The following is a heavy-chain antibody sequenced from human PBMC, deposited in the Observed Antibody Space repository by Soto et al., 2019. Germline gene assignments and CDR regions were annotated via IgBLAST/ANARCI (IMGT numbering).Heavy chain of an antibody. J-gene: IGHJ4*02. Sequence: EVQLLESGGGLVQPGGSLRLSCAASGFTFSSYAMSWVRQAPGKGLEWVSAISGSGGSTYYADSVKGRFTISRDNSKNTLYLQMNSLRAEDKAVYYCAKDLRGGGGSYYDYWGQGTLVTVSS. CDR2: ISGSGGST. V-gene: IGHV3-23*01. CDR1: GFTFSSYA. CDR3: AKDLRGGGGSYYDY. D-gene: IGHD3-16*01.